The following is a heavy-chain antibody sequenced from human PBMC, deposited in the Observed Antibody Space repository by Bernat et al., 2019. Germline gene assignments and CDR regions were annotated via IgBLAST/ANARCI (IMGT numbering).Heavy chain of an antibody. J-gene: IGHJ4*02. CDR2: ISWNSGSI. V-gene: IGHV3-9*01. CDR1: GFTFDDYA. D-gene: IGHD3-22*01. CDR3: AKDSYYYDSSGYLHY. Sequence: EVQLVESGGGLVQPGRSLRLSCAASGFTFDDYAMHWVRQAPGKGLEWVSGISWNSGSIGYADSEKGRFTISRDNAKNSLYLQMNSLRAEDTALYYCAKDSYYYDSSGYLHYWGQGTLVTVSS.